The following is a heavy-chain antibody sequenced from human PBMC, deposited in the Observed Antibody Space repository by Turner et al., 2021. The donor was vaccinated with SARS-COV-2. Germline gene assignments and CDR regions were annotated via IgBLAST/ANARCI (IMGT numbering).Heavy chain of an antibody. D-gene: IGHD4-4*01. CDR1: GDKFSTNG. Sequence: QVHLVQSGAEVKTPGSAVQVSCKVSGDKFSTNGISWVRQAPGKGIEWMGGVVPIFGKSNYAQKFQGRVTITADELTTTAYMELSRLTSEDTAVYFCAREGYSGHFDHWGQGTLVTVSS. V-gene: IGHV1-69*01. J-gene: IGHJ4*02. CDR2: VVPIFGKS. CDR3: AREGYSGHFDH.